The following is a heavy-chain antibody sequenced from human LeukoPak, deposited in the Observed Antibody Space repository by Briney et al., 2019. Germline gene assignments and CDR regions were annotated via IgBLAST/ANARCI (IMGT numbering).Heavy chain of an antibody. V-gene: IGHV3-48*02. D-gene: IGHD3-9*01. CDR2: ISSSSSII. Sequence: PGGSLRLSCAASGFTFSSYSMNWVRQAPGKGLEWVSYISSSSSIIYYADSVKGRFTISRDNAKNSLYLQMNALRYEDTAIYYCARDHDWAFDLWGQGTLVTVSS. J-gene: IGHJ4*02. CDR1: GFTFSSYS. CDR3: ARDHDWAFDL.